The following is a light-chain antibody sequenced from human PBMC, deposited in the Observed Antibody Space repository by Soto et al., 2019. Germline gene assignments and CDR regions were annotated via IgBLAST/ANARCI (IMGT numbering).Light chain of an antibody. J-gene: IGKJ4*01. CDR2: HAS. CDR3: QQYNKWPLT. V-gene: IGKV3-15*01. Sequence: EIVMTQSPATLSVSPGERATLSCRASQSVYSTLAWYQQKPGQAPSLLIYHASTRATGIPARFSGSGYGTEVTLTISSLQSEDFAVYYCQQYNKWPLTFGGGTKLEIK. CDR1: QSVYST.